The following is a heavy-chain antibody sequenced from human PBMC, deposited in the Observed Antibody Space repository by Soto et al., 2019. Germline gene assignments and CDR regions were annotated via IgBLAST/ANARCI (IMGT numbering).Heavy chain of an antibody. D-gene: IGHD2-21*01. CDR2: IIPLFGTA. Sequence: QGQLVQAGGDVKKPGSSVKVSCKASGGTFSSYPISWVRQAPGQGLEWMGGIIPLFGTADYAQKFQGRVTFTADESTSTASVELSSLRSEDTAVYYCERGGNSAYSSGMTAWAQGTTFTVSS. CDR3: ERGGNSAYSSGMTA. CDR1: GGTFSSYP. J-gene: IGHJ6*02. V-gene: IGHV1-69*01.